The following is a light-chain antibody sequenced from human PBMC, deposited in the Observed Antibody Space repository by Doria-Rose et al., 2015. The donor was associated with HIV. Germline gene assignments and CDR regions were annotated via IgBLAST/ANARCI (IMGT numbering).Light chain of an antibody. CDR3: QQYNSYSGT. Sequence: DIQVTQSXSTLSXSXGDRVXITCRASQSISAWLAWYQQKPGKAPKLLIYKASSLESGVPSRFSGSGSGTEFTLTITSLQPDDFATYYCQQYNSYSGTFGQGTKVEIK. V-gene: IGKV1-5*03. CDR2: KAS. CDR1: QSISAW. J-gene: IGKJ1*01.